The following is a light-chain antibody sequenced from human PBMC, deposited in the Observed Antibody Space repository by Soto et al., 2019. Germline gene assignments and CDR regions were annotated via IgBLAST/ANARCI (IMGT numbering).Light chain of an antibody. J-gene: IGKJ1*01. CDR3: QHYNSYSEA. Sequence: DIQMTQAPSTLSASVGDRVTITCRASRSISVWLAWYQQKPGKAPKLLIFDASSLESGIPSRFTGSGSGTDFTVTISSLQPEDFATYYCQHYNSYSEAFGQGTKVDIK. CDR2: DAS. V-gene: IGKV1-5*01. CDR1: RSISVW.